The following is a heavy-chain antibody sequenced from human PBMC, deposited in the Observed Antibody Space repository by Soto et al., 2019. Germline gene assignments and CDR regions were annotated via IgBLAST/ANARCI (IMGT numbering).Heavy chain of an antibody. Sequence: PGGSLRLSCAASGFTFSSYSMNWVRQAPGSVPEWVSYISSSSNSIYYADSVKGRFTISRDNAKNSLHLQMNSLRAEDTAVYYCAKEWGIAVAGPDYWGQGTLVTVSS. D-gene: IGHD6-19*01. CDR3: AKEWGIAVAGPDY. CDR1: GFTFSSYS. V-gene: IGHV3-48*01. J-gene: IGHJ4*02. CDR2: ISSSSNSI.